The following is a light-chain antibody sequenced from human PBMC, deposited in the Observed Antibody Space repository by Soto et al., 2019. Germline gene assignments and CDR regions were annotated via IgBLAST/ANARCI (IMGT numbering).Light chain of an antibody. CDR2: GAS. V-gene: IGKV3-20*01. CDR3: ELYTGRPHV. CDR1: QTVSSNY. J-gene: IGKJ5*01. Sequence: EIILTQSPDTLSLSPGERATLSCRASQTVSSNYLAWCQQRPGQAPRLLIYGASTRAAGIPDRFSGSGSGTSVCLAINRLEPEDSSVYFCELYTGRPHVFGQGTRLEIK.